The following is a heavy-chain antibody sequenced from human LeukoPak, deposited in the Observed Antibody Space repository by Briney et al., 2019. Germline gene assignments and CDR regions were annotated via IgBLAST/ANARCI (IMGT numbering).Heavy chain of an antibody. V-gene: IGHV4-4*07. Sequence: PSETLSLTCTVSGGSISGYYWSWIRQPAGKGLEWIGRIYTSGSTNYNPSLKSRVTMSVDTSKNQFSLKLSSVTAADTAVYYCARAQLGDTYYYDSSGYYFDYWGQGTLVTVSS. J-gene: IGHJ4*02. D-gene: IGHD3-22*01. CDR2: IYTSGST. CDR1: GGSISGYY. CDR3: ARAQLGDTYYYDSSGYYFDY.